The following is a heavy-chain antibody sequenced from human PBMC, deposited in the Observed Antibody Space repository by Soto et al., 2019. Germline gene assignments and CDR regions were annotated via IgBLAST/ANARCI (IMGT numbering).Heavy chain of an antibody. V-gene: IGHV3-23*01. D-gene: IGHD3-3*01. J-gene: IGHJ4*02. CDR1: GFTFSSYA. Sequence: GGSLRLSCAASGFTFSSYAMSWVRQAPGKGLEWVSAISGSGGSTYYADSVKGRFTISRDNSKNTLYLQMNSLRAEDTDVYYCANLRLALGLRFLEWLPFDYWGQGTLVTVSS. CDR3: ANLRLALGLRFLEWLPFDY. CDR2: ISGSGGST.